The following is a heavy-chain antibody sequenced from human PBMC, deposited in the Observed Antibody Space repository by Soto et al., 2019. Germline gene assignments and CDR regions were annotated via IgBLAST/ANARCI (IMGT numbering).Heavy chain of an antibody. Sequence: DVRLAESGGGLVQPGGSLRLSCTPSGFSFASFAMTWVRQAPGKVLVWVATISGSAGKTYYADSVKGRFSISIDTSRNTLYLPMNRLRADDTAIYNRAKWSYLDYLGQGTLVTVSS. J-gene: IGHJ4*02. CDR2: ISGSAGKT. V-gene: IGHV3-23*04. D-gene: IGHD3-3*01. CDR3: AKWSYLDY. CDR1: GFSFASFA.